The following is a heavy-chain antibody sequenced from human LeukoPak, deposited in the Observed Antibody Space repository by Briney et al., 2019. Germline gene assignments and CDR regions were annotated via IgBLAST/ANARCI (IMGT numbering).Heavy chain of an antibody. V-gene: IGHV3-48*03. J-gene: IGHJ4*02. CDR3: AREAGPYDSSGYYPFDY. CDR2: ISSSGSTI. CDR1: GFTFSSYE. D-gene: IGHD3-22*01. Sequence: GGSLRLSCAASGFTFSSYEMNWVRQAPGKGLEWVSYISSSGSTIYYADSVKGRFTISRDNAKNSLYLQMSSLRAEDTAVYYCAREAGPYDSSGYYPFDYWGQGTLVTVSS.